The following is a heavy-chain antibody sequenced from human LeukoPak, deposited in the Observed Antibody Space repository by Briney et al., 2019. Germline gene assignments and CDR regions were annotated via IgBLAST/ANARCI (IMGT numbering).Heavy chain of an antibody. Sequence: GGSLRLSCAASGFTFSNAWMSWVRQAPGKGLEWVGRIKSKTDGGTTDYAAPVKGRFTISRDDSQNTVYLQMNSLTTEDTAVYFCAHRDTTMVRVDYWGQGTLVTVSS. CDR2: IKSKTDGGTT. D-gene: IGHD5-18*01. CDR1: GFTFSNAW. J-gene: IGHJ4*02. V-gene: IGHV3-15*01. CDR3: AHRDTTMVRVDY.